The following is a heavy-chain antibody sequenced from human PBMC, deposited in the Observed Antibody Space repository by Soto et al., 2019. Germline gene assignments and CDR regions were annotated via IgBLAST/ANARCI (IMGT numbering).Heavy chain of an antibody. V-gene: IGHV2-5*02. CDR2: IYWDDDK. J-gene: IGHJ4*02. D-gene: IGHD6-19*01. CDR3: AHRLSVAGTWGYYFDY. CDR1: GFSLSTSGVG. Sequence: QITLKESGPTLVKPTQTLTLTCTFSGFSLSTSGVGVGWIRQPPGKALEWLALIYWDDDKRYSPSLKSRLTIAKDTSKHQVVLTITNMGPVDTATYFCAHRLSVAGTWGYYFDYWGQGTLVTVSS.